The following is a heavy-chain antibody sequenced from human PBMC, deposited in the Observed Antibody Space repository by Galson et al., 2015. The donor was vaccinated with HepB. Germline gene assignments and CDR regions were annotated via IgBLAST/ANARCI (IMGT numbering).Heavy chain of an antibody. J-gene: IGHJ4*02. CDR2: ISYDGSNK. V-gene: IGHV3-30*18. CDR3: AKDRRLAVGGNFDY. Sequence: SLRLSCAASGFTFSSYGMHWVRQAPGKGLEWVAVISYDGSNKYYADSVKGRFTISRDNSKNTLYLQMNSLRAEDTAVYYCAKDRRLAVGGNFDYWGQGTLVTVSS. CDR1: GFTFSSYG. D-gene: IGHD6-19*01.